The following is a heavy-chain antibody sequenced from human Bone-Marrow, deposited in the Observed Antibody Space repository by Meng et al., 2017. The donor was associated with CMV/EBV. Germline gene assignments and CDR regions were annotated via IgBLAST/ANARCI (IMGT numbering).Heavy chain of an antibody. Sequence: GGSLRLSCAASGFTFSSYSMNWVRQAPGKGLEWVSYISSSSSTIYYADSVKGRFTISRDNSKNTLYLQMDSLRGEDTAVYFCARGRGVAVPAAIESWGQGTLVTVSS. CDR2: ISSSSSTI. CDR3: ARGRGVAVPAAIES. V-gene: IGHV3-48*01. D-gene: IGHD2-2*01. CDR1: GFTFSSYS. J-gene: IGHJ4*02.